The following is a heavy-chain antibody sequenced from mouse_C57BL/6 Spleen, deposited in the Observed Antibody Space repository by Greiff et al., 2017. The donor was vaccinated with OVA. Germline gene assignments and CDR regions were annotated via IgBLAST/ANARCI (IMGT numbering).Heavy chain of an antibody. CDR1: GYTFTSYW. CDR3: ARSGDGYYHAD. Sequence: QVQLQQPGAELVRPGSSVKLSCKASGYTFTSYWMDWVKQRPGQGLEWIGNIYPSDSETHYNQKFKDKATLTVDKSSSTAYMQLSSLTSEDSAVDYCARSGDGYYHADWGQGTSVTVSS. CDR2: IYPSDSET. V-gene: IGHV1-61*01. J-gene: IGHJ4*01. D-gene: IGHD2-3*01.